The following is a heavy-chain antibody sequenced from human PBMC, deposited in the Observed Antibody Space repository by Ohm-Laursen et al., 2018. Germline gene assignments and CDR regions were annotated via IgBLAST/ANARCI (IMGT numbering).Heavy chain of an antibody. V-gene: IGHV4-4*07. J-gene: IGHJ4*02. CDR1: GGSISAYY. CDR3: ARGMRSSGWPFFDY. Sequence: TLSLTCTVSGGSISAYYWSWIRQPAGKGLEWIGRIYTSGTTNYNPSLKSRVTMSLDTSKNQFSLKLNSVTAADTAVYYCARGMRSSGWPFFDYWGQGILVTVSS. D-gene: IGHD6-19*01. CDR2: IYTSGTT.